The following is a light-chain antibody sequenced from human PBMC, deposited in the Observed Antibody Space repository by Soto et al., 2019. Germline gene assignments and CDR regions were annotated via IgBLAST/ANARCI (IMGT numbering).Light chain of an antibody. J-gene: IGKJ1*01. CDR2: WAS. CDR3: QQYCSSPWT. Sequence: DIVMTQSPDSLAVSLGERATINCKSSQRVLYSSSNKNYLAWYQQKPGQPPKLLIYWASTRESGVPDRFSGSGSGTDLTLTISRLQAEDVAVYYCQQYCSSPWTFGQGTKVQIK. CDR1: QRVLYSSSNKNY. V-gene: IGKV4-1*01.